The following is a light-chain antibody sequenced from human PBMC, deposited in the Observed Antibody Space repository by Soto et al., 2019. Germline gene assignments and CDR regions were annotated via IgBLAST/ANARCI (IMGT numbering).Light chain of an antibody. CDR3: SSYTSSGTLVV. V-gene: IGLV2-14*03. CDR2: DVT. J-gene: IGLJ2*01. Sequence: QSVLTQPASVSGSPGQSITISCTGTSSDIGAYNYVSWYQQHPGNVPKLMIFDVTNRPSGVSNRFSGSKSGNTASLTISGLQAEDEADYYCSSYTSSGTLVVFGGGTKLTVL. CDR1: SSDIGAYNY.